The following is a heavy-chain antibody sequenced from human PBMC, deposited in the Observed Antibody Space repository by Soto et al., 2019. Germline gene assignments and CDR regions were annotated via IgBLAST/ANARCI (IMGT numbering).Heavy chain of an antibody. J-gene: IGHJ6*03. CDR2: INDSGDI. D-gene: IGHD3-10*01. V-gene: IGHV4-34*02. Sequence: QVQLQQWGAGLLKPSETLSLTCAVYGGSCSGYQWSWIRQTPGKGLEWIGGINDSGDINYNPSLKRRVTILGDAAKKQISLKLSSVTAADPAVYYCARDLILWFGELSRRGGYYYYMDVWGKGTTVTVSS. CDR1: GGSCSGYQ. CDR3: ARDLILWFGELSRRGGYYYYMDV.